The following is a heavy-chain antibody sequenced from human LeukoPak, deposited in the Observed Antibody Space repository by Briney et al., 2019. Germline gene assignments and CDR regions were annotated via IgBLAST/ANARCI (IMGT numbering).Heavy chain of an antibody. V-gene: IGHV3-23*01. CDR1: GLTVSSNC. CDR3: AKDPNFYYCMDV. J-gene: IGHJ6*03. Sequence: SGGSLRLSCAASGLTVSSNCMSWVRQAPGKGLEWVSAISGRRDSTSYADSVKGRFTISRDNSKNTLYLQMNSLRAEDTAVYYCAKDPNFYYCMDVWGKGTTVTISS. CDR2: ISGRRDST.